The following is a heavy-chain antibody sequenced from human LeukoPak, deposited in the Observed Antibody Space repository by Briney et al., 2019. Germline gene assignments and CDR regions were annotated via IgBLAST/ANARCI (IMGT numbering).Heavy chain of an antibody. CDR2: INPNSGGT. D-gene: IGHD3-22*01. V-gene: IGHV1-2*02. CDR3: ARDLPQDYYDSSGYYFSVGY. J-gene: IGHJ4*02. CDR1: GYTFTGYY. Sequence: ASVKVSCKASGYTFTGYYMHWVRQAPGQGLEWMGWINPNSGGTNYAQKFQGRVTMTRDTSTSTAYMELRSLRSDDTAVYYCARDLPQDYYDSSGYYFSVGYWGQGTLVTVSS.